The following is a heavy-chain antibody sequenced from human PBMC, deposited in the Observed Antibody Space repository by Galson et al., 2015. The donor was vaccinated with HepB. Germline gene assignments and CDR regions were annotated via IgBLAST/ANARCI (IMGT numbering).Heavy chain of an antibody. CDR1: GFSVSNNY. CDR3: ARGGGPAAYY. J-gene: IGHJ4*02. CDR2: IYSSGGT. D-gene: IGHD2-2*01. Sequence: SLRLSCAASGFSVSNNYTRWVRQAPGKGLEWVSLIYSSGGTFYADSVKGRFTISRDNSKNTLYLQMDSLRAEDTAVYYCARGGGPAAYYWGQGTLVTVSS. V-gene: IGHV3-66*01.